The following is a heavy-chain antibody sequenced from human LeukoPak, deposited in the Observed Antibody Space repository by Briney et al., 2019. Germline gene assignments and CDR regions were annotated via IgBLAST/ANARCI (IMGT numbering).Heavy chain of an antibody. CDR1: GFTFSSNA. Sequence: PGGSLRLSCAASGFTFSSNAIHWVRQAPGKGLEWVAEISYDGGNTYYADSVKGRFTISRDNSKNTLYLQMNSLRAEDTAMYYCTRGHRYSTGWYYFDYWGQGTLVTVSS. CDR3: TRGHRYSTGWYYFDY. J-gene: IGHJ4*02. CDR2: ISYDGGNT. V-gene: IGHV3-30*14. D-gene: IGHD6-19*01.